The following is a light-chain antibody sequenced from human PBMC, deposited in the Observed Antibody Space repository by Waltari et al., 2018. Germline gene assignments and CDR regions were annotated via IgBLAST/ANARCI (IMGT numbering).Light chain of an antibody. CDR2: DVT. CDR1: NNDVGDYQY. V-gene: IGLV2-8*01. Sequence: QSALTQPPSASGSLGQSVTISCPGTNNDVGDYQYVPWYQQYPGKAPKLLIYDVTKRPSGVSDRFSGSKSGRTASLTVSGLQPEDEAIYSCCSYAGADSLLFGGGTKLTVL. CDR3: CSYAGADSLL. J-gene: IGLJ3*02.